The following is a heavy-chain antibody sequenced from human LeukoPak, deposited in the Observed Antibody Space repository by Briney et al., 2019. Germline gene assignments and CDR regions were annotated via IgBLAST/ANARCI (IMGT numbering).Heavy chain of an antibody. D-gene: IGHD3-10*01. CDR2: INHSGST. Sequence: SETLSLTCAVYGGSFSGYYWCWIRQPPGKGLEWIGEINHSGSTNYNPSLKSRVTISVDTSKNQFSLKLSSVTAADTAVYYCARDAYYYGSGSYYHLEFDYWGQGTLVTVSS. J-gene: IGHJ4*02. V-gene: IGHV4-34*01. CDR3: ARDAYYYGSGSYYHLEFDY. CDR1: GGSFSGYY.